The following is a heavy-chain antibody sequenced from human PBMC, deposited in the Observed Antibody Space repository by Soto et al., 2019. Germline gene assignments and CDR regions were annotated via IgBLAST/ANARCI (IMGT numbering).Heavy chain of an antibody. CDR1: GGSISSSSYN. CDR3: AREIGYSSSWTPRGDWFDP. CDR2: IYYNGDT. V-gene: IGHV4-39*07. D-gene: IGHD6-13*01. J-gene: IGHJ5*02. Sequence: SETLSLTCSVSGGSISSSSYNWDWIRQPPGKGLEWIGTIYYNGDTDYNPSLKSRATISVDASDYQFSLKLSSVTAADTAVYYCAREIGYSSSWTPRGDWFDPWGQGTLVTVSS.